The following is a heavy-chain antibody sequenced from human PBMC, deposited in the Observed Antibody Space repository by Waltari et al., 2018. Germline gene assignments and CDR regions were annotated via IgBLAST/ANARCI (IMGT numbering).Heavy chain of an antibody. J-gene: IGHJ5*02. CDR3: ARDSVSSSYNWCDP. CDR1: GITFSSYS. CDR2: ISSSGSTI. D-gene: IGHD6-13*01. V-gene: IGHV3-48*01. Sequence: EVQLVEPGGGLVQPGGSLRLSCAASGITFSSYSMTWVRQAPGKGRELVSYISSSGSTICYAGSVKGRVTNARDNAKKSLYLQVNRLRAEDTAVYYCARDSVSSSYNWCDPWGQGTLVTVSS.